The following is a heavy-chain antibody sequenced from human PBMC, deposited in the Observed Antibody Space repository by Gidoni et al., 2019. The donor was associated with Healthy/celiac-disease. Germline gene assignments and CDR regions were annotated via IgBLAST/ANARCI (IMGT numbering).Heavy chain of an antibody. V-gene: IGHV3-30*18. CDR3: AKDSRVLLWFGEPDY. J-gene: IGHJ4*02. D-gene: IGHD3-10*01. Sequence: QVQLVESGGGVVQPGRALRLACAASGFTFSSYGMHWVRQAPGKGLDWVAVLSYDGSNTYYADSVKVRFTISRDNSKNTLYLQMNSLRAEDTAVYYCAKDSRVLLWFGEPDYWGQGTLVTVSS. CDR2: LSYDGSNT. CDR1: GFTFSSYG.